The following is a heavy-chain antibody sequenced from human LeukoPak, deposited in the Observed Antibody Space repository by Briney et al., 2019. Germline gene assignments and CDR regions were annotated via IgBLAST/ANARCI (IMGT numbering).Heavy chain of an antibody. Sequence: GGSLRLSCAASEFTFSRYAMHWVRQAPDKGLEWVALISYDGSNKEFADSVKGRFTISRDNSKNSLYLQMNGLRGEDTAMYYCARGMDYDILAGPPDYWGQGTLVTVSS. CDR3: ARGMDYDILAGPPDY. J-gene: IGHJ4*02. D-gene: IGHD3-9*01. V-gene: IGHV3-30*04. CDR2: ISYDGSNK. CDR1: EFTFSRYA.